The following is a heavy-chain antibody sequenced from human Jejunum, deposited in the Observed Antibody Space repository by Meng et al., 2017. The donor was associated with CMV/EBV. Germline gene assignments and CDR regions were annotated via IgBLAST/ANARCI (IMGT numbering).Heavy chain of an antibody. CDR1: GFTFSTYA. CDR2: ITVSNSWI. Sequence: SGFTFSTYALTWVRQAPGKGLDWVSSITVSNSWIYYADSVKGRFTISRDNAKNSVYLQMNSLRAEDTAVYYCARVSQSGSFADFWGQGTLVTVSS. J-gene: IGHJ4*02. CDR3: ARVSQSGSFADF. D-gene: IGHD1-26*01. V-gene: IGHV3-21*01.